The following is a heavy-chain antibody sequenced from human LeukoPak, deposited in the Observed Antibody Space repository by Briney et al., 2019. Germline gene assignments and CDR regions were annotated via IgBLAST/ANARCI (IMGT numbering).Heavy chain of an antibody. CDR3: ASSSSRWSKWFDH. V-gene: IGHV4-39*01. D-gene: IGHD6-13*01. Sequence: SETLSLTCTVSGGSISGSSYYWGWIRQSPGKVLVWIGSMHYGGTTQYNPSLESRVTISVDTSNNQFSLKVSSLTAADTAIYYCASSSSRWSKWFDHWGQGTLVTVSA. J-gene: IGHJ5*02. CDR1: GGSISGSSYY. CDR2: MHYGGTT.